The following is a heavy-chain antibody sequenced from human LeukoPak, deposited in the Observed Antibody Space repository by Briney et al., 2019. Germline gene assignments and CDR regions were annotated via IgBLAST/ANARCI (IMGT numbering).Heavy chain of an antibody. V-gene: IGHV3-33*01. CDR1: GFTFSSYG. J-gene: IGHJ4*02. CDR2: IWYDGSNK. CDR3: ARDDYDYVWGSYRYSIDY. D-gene: IGHD3-16*02. Sequence: GRSLRLSCAASGFTFSSYGMHWVRQDPGKGLEWVAVIWYDGSNKYYADSVKGRFTISRDNSKNTLYLQMNSLRAEDTAVYYCARDDYDYVWGSYRYSIDYWGQGTLVTVSS.